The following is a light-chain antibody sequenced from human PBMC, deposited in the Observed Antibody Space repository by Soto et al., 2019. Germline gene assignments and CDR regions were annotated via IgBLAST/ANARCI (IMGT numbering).Light chain of an antibody. V-gene: IGKV3-20*01. CDR2: GAS. J-gene: IGKJ5*01. CDR3: QQYGSSPTT. Sequence: ELVLTQSQGTLSLSPGERATLSCRASQSVSSSYLAWYQQKPGQAPRLLIYGASSRATGIPDRFSGSGSGTDFTLTISRLEPEDFAVYYCQQYGSSPTTFGQGTRLEIK. CDR1: QSVSSSY.